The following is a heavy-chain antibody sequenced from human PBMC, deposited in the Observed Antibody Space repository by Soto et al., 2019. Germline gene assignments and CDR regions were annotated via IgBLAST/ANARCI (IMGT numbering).Heavy chain of an antibody. CDR1: GFTFSPYS. Sequence: GGFLRLSCAASGFTFSPYSMNWVRQAPGKGLEWVSYISSSGSTIYYADSVKGRFTISRDNAKNSLYLQMNSLRAEDTAVYYCARDRVVVVVAATFDYYYYGMDVWGQGTTVTVSS. CDR2: ISSSGSTI. D-gene: IGHD2-15*01. V-gene: IGHV3-48*04. J-gene: IGHJ6*02. CDR3: ARDRVVVVVAATFDYYYYGMDV.